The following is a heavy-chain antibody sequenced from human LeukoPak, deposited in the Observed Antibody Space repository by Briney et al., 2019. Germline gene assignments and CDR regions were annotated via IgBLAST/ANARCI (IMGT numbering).Heavy chain of an antibody. D-gene: IGHD4-17*01. J-gene: IGHJ4*02. Sequence: GGSLRLSCAASGFTFSSYNMNWVRRAPGQGLEWVSTIRTNGAGTHYADSVRGRFTISRGDSKNTLYLQMDSLRAEDTAVYYCARDDYGDSGPLFDYWGRGTLVTVSS. CDR2: IRTNGAGT. CDR3: ARDDYGDSGPLFDY. V-gene: IGHV3-23*01. CDR1: GFTFSSYN.